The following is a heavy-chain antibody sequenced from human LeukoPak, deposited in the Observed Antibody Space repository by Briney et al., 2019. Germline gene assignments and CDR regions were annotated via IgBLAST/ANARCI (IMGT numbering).Heavy chain of an antibody. J-gene: IGHJ1*01. CDR3: APGGYSSGWPHH. CDR2: INPNSGGT. D-gene: IGHD6-19*01. CDR1: GYTFTGYY. Sequence: ASVNVSRKASGYTFTGYYMHWVQQAPGQGLDWMGWINPNSGGTNYAQKFQGRVTMTRDTSISTAYMELSRLRSDDTAVYYCAPGGYSSGWPHHWGQGTLVTVSS. V-gene: IGHV1-2*02.